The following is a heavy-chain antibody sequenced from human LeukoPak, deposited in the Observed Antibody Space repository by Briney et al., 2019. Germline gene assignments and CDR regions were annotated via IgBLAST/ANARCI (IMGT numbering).Heavy chain of an antibody. J-gene: IGHJ3*02. CDR3: ARDSHTDAFDI. CDR1: GFTFSSYR. Sequence: GGSLRLSCAASGFTFSSYRMNWVRQAPGKGLEWVSYISSSSSTIYYADSVKGRFTISRDNAKNSLYLQMNSLRAEDTAVYYCARDSHTDAFDIWGQGTMVTVSS. V-gene: IGHV3-48*01. CDR2: ISSSSSTI.